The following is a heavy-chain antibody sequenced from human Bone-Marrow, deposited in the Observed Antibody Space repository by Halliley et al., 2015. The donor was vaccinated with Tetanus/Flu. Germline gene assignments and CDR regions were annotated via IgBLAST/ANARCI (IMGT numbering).Heavy chain of an antibody. Sequence: TLSLTCTVSGDSIRDFYWSWIRQTPGKGLEWIGYIYYTGTTNYNPSLKSRVTISVDTSKTQFSLKLTSVTAADTAVYYCAKPLSTGNYFDWGQGILVTVSS. CDR2: IYYTGTT. V-gene: IGHV4-59*08. J-gene: IGHJ4*02. D-gene: IGHD1-26*01. CDR1: GDSIRDFY. CDR3: AKPLSTGNYFD.